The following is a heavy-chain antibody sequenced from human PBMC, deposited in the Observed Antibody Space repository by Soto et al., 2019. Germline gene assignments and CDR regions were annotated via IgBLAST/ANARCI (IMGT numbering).Heavy chain of an antibody. CDR2: IYYSGST. Sequence: PSETLCLTCTVSGGSISSSSYYWGWLRQPPGKGLEWIGSIYYSGSTYYNPSLKSRVTISVDTSKNQFSLKLSSVTAADTAVYYCARWLLWFGEIPNYYFDYWGQGTLVTVSS. V-gene: IGHV4-39*01. CDR3: ARWLLWFGEIPNYYFDY. CDR1: GGSISSSSYY. J-gene: IGHJ4*02. D-gene: IGHD3-10*01.